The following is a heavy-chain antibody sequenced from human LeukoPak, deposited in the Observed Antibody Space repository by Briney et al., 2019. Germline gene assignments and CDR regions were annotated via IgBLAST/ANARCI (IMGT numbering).Heavy chain of an antibody. CDR2: INHSGST. CDR1: GGSFSGYY. Sequence: SETLSLTCAVYGGSFSGYYWSWIRQPPGKGLEWIGEINHSGSTNYNPSLKSRVTISVDTSKNQFSLKLSSVTAADTAVYYCASLTTVVTPSYWSQGTLVTVSS. V-gene: IGHV4-34*01. J-gene: IGHJ4*02. D-gene: IGHD4-23*01. CDR3: ASLTTVVTPSY.